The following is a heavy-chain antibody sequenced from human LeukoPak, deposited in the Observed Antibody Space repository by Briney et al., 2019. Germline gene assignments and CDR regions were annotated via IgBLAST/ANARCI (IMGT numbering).Heavy chain of an antibody. V-gene: IGHV4-59*08. Sequence: SETLSLTCTVSGGSISSYYWSWIRQPPGKGLEWIGYIYYSGSTNYNPSLKSRVTISVDTSKNQFSLKLSSVTAADTAVYYCARLPMKKWELSRWFDPWGQGTLVTVSS. CDR1: GGSISSYY. D-gene: IGHD1-26*01. CDR3: ARLPMKKWELSRWFDP. CDR2: IYYSGST. J-gene: IGHJ5*02.